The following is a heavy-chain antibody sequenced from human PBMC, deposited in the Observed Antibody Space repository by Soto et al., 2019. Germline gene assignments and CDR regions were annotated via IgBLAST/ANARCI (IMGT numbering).Heavy chain of an antibody. CDR1: GFTFSNAW. CDR2: IKSKTDGGTT. D-gene: IGHD1-7*01. Sequence: GGSLRLSCAASGFTFSNAWMNWVRQAPGKGLEWVGRIKSKTDGGTTDYAAPVKGRFTISRDDSKNTLYLQMNSLKTEDTAVYYCTTAPLGTAVRACGGLGRKTGCIDYWGQGTLVTVSS. J-gene: IGHJ4*02. V-gene: IGHV3-15*07. CDR3: TTAPLGTAVRACGGLGRKTGCIDY.